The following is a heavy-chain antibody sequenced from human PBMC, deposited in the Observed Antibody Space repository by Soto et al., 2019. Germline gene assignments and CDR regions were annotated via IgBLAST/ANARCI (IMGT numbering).Heavy chain of an antibody. CDR2: IYKSTPT. J-gene: IGHJ5*01. CDR1: GDSISTVDYF. Sequence: QVHLLESGPGLVKPSQTLSLTCSVSGDSISTVDYFWAWIRQPPGQALEYIGYIYKSTPTYYNPSFASRVAISLDTSKSQFDLQVTSVTAADTAVYFCARGLYCLPGRSFPTWFDSWGQGNMVTVSS. V-gene: IGHV4-30-4*01. D-gene: IGHD2-15*01. CDR3: ARGLYCLPGRSFPTWFDS.